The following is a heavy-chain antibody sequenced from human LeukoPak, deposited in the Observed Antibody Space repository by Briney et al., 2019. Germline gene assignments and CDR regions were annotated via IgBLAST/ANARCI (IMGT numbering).Heavy chain of an antibody. V-gene: IGHV3-30*18. Sequence: GGSLRLSCAASGFTFSSYGMHWVRQAPGKGLEWVAVKSYDGSNKYYADSVKGRFTISRDNSKNTLYLQMNSLRAEDTAVYYCAKAGVVGGGIPFDYWGQGTLVTVSS. CDR2: KSYDGSNK. CDR3: AKAGVVGGGIPFDY. D-gene: IGHD1-26*01. CDR1: GFTFSSYG. J-gene: IGHJ4*02.